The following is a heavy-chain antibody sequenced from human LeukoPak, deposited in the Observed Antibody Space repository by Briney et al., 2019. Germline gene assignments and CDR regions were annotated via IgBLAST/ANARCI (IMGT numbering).Heavy chain of an antibody. CDR1: GFTFSDYY. CDR2: ISSSGSTI. V-gene: IGHV3-11*04. Sequence: PGGSLRLSCAASGFTFSDYYMSWIRQAPGKGLEWVSYISSSGSTIYYADSVKGRFTISRDNAKNSLYLQMNSLRAEDTAVYYCARDKRPYYYDSSGSPDAFDIWGQGTMVTVSS. J-gene: IGHJ3*02. CDR3: ARDKRPYYYDSSGSPDAFDI. D-gene: IGHD3-22*01.